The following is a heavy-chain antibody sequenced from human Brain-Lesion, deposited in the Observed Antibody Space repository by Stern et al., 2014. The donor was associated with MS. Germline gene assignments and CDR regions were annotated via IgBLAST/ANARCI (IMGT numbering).Heavy chain of an antibody. CDR1: GGSISSGGYY. Sequence: VHLVESGPGLVKPSQTLSLSCTVSGGSISSGGYYWSWIRQPAGKGLEWIGRIFNSGSTSYNPSLKSRVPISIATSKNQFSRRLNSMTAADTAVYYCARGRVVPGFQYYATDVWGQGTTVIVSS. V-gene: IGHV4-61*02. D-gene: IGHD2-2*01. CDR2: IFNSGST. CDR3: ARGRVVPGFQYYATDV. J-gene: IGHJ6*02.